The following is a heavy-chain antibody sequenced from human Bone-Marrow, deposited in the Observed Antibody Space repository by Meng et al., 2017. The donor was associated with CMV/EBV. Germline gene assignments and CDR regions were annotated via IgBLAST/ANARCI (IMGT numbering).Heavy chain of an antibody. Sequence: GGSLRLSCAASGFTFSSYSMNWVRQAPGKGLEWVSAISGSGGSTYYADSVKGRFTISRDNAKNSLYLQMNSLRAEDTAVYYCARDQDHYYDSSGYYDYWGQGTLVTVSS. J-gene: IGHJ4*02. CDR1: GFTFSSYS. CDR3: ARDQDHYYDSSGYYDY. V-gene: IGHV3-21*01. D-gene: IGHD3-22*01. CDR2: ISGSGGST.